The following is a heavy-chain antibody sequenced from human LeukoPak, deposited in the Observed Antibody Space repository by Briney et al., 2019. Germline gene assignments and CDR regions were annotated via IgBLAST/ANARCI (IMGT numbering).Heavy chain of an antibody. Sequence: SETLSLTCTVSGGSISSGDYYWSWLRQPPGKGLEWLGYIYYSGSTYYNPSLKSRVTISVDTSKNQFSLKLSSVTAADTAVYYCARAYYYDSSGYLFDIWGQGTMVTVSS. CDR2: IYYSGST. D-gene: IGHD3-22*01. CDR1: GGSISSGDYY. V-gene: IGHV4-30-4*01. J-gene: IGHJ3*02. CDR3: ARAYYYDSSGYLFDI.